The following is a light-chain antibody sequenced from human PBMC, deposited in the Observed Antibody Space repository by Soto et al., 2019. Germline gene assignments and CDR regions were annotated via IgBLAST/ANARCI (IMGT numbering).Light chain of an antibody. Sequence: DIHMTQSPYPLSATVGNRVTITCQGNKYTINYLTWYQQKPGKAPRLLIYGASNWASGVPSRFSGSGSGTDFTLTISSLEPEDFATYYCQQCYSSLWTFGQGTKVDIK. CDR1: KYTINY. J-gene: IGKJ1*01. CDR2: GAS. CDR3: QQCYSSLWT. V-gene: IGKV1-39*01.